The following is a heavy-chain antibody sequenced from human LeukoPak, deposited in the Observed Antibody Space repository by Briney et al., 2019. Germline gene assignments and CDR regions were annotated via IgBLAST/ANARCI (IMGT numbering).Heavy chain of an antibody. V-gene: IGHV4-34*01. D-gene: IGHD1-20*01. CDR2: INHSGSA. CDR3: ARGRSITGTKRSRAFDI. CDR1: GGSFSGYY. J-gene: IGHJ3*02. Sequence: PSETLSLTCAVYGGSFSGYYWSWIRQPPGKGLEWIGEINHSGSANYNPSLKSRVTISVDTSKNQFSLKLSSVTAADTAVYYCARGRSITGTKRSRAFDIWGQGTMVTVSS.